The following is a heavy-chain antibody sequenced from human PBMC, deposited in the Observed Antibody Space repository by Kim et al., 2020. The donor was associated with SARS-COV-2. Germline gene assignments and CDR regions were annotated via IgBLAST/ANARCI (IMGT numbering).Heavy chain of an antibody. V-gene: IGHV3-48*02. J-gene: IGHJ4*02. D-gene: IGHD5-12*01. CDR2: ISSSSSTI. CDR1: GFSFSSYS. CDR3: ARGRDGYNPSNFDY. Sequence: GGSLRLSCAASGFSFSSYSMNWVRQAPGKGLEWVSYISSSSSTIYYADTVKGRFTISRDNAKNSLYLQMTSLRDEDTAVYYCARGRDGYNPSNFDYWGQG.